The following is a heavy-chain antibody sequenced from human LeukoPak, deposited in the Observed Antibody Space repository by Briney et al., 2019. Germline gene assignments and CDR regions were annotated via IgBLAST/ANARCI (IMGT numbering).Heavy chain of an antibody. CDR3: QRDFMTAAGIH. V-gene: IGHV3-74*01. Sequence: GGSLSLLCAASGFTFSSYWMHWVRQAPGKGLVWVSGIDFVGGDTRYADTVKGQFTISGDNAKNTLYLQMNSLRAEDTAVYYCQRDFMTAAGIHWGQGTLVTVSS. D-gene: IGHD6-13*01. CDR2: IDFVGGDT. CDR1: GFTFSSYW. J-gene: IGHJ4*02.